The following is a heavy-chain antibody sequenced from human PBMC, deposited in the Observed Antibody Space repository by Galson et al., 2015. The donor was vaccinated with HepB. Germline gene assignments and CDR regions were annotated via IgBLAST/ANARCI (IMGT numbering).Heavy chain of an antibody. CDR2: ISYDGSNK. CDR3: AKDSGWKEPSGYFDY. V-gene: IGHV3-30*18. D-gene: IGHD3-10*01. J-gene: IGHJ4*02. Sequence: SLRLSCAASGFTFSSYGMHWVRQAPGKGLEWVAVISYDGSNKYYADSVKGRFAISRDNSKNTLYLQMNSLRAEDTAVYYCAKDSGWKEPSGYFDYWGQGTLVTVSS. CDR1: GFTFSSYG.